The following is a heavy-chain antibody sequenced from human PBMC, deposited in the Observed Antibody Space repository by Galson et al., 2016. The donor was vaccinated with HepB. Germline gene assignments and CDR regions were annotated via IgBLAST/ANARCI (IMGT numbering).Heavy chain of an antibody. CDR2: ISSSGGMI. CDR3: VRDSGGYRDGPQYYLDY. V-gene: IGHV3-48*03. D-gene: IGHD5-18*01. CDR1: GFTFNIFA. J-gene: IGHJ4*02. Sequence: SLRLSCAASGFTFNIFAMHWVRQAPGKGLEWVSYISSSGGMIFYADSVRGRFTISRDLAENSLSLQMDSLRPEDTGVYFCVRDSGGYRDGPQYYLDYWGQGVLVTVSS.